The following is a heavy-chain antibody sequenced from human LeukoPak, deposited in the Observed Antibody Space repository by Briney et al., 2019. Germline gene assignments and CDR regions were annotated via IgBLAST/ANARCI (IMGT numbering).Heavy chain of an antibody. CDR2: IYNSGST. D-gene: IGHD6-19*01. Sequence: PSETLSLTCTVSGVSISSYHWSWIRQPPVKGLEWIGYIYNSGSTNYNPSLKSRVTISVDTSKNQFSLKLSSVTAADTAVYYCARVFQWPTDYYFDYWGQGTLVTVSS. CDR3: ARVFQWPTDYYFDY. V-gene: IGHV4-59*01. CDR1: GVSISSYH. J-gene: IGHJ4*02.